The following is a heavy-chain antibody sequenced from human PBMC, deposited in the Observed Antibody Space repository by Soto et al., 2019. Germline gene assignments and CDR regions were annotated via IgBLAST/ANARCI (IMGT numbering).Heavy chain of an antibody. CDR3: ARHQDSYYKDHFDY. J-gene: IGHJ4*02. V-gene: IGHV4-39*01. Sequence: SETLSHTCTVSGGSVSSSGYYWGWIRQPPGKGLEWIGSIYYSGISYSNPSLKSRVTISVDTSKNQFSLRLRSVTAADTAMYYCARHQDSYYKDHFDYWGQGALVTVSS. D-gene: IGHD3-10*01. CDR2: IYYSGIS. CDR1: GGSVSSSGYY.